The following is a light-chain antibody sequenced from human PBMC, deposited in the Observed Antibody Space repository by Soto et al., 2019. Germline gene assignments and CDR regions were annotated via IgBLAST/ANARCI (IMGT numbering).Light chain of an antibody. V-gene: IGKV1-33*01. Sequence: DIQMTQSPSSLSASVGDRVTITCQASQDISNYLNWYQQKPGKAPKLLIYDASNLETGVPSRFSGSGSGTDFTFTISSLHPEDIATYYCQQYDNLLALTFGGGTKVEIK. CDR2: DAS. CDR1: QDISNY. J-gene: IGKJ4*01. CDR3: QQYDNLLALT.